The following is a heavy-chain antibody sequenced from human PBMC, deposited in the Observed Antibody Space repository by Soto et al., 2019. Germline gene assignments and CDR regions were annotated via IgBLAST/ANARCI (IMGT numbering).Heavy chain of an antibody. CDR2: IYYSGST. J-gene: IGHJ4*02. D-gene: IGHD1-1*01. CDR3: ARHGPLSNNWNQLDY. V-gene: IGHV4-39*01. CDR1: GGSISSSSYY. Sequence: QLQLQESGPGLVKPSETLSLTCTVSGGSISSSSYYWGWIRQPPGKGLEWIGNIYYSGSTYYNPSLKSRVTISVETSKNPFSLKLSSVTAADTAVYYCARHGPLSNNWNQLDYWGQGTLVTVSS.